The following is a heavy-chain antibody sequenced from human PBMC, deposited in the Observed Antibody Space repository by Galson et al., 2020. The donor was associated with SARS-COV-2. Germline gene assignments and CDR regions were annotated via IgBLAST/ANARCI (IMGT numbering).Heavy chain of an antibody. V-gene: IGHV3-30*02. J-gene: IGHJ4*02. D-gene: IGHD6-19*01. Sequence: GESLKISCAASGFTFSGYGMHWVRQAPGKGLEWMAFIPYCGSDKYYANSVKGRFTISRDNSKNTLHLQMTSLRADDTAVYYCAKDLEYSSGWYFDYWGQGTLVTVSS. CDR2: IPYCGSDK. CDR3: AKDLEYSSGWYFDY. CDR1: GFTFSGYG.